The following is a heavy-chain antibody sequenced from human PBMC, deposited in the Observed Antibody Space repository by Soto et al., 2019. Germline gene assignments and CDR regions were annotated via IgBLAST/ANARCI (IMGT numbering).Heavy chain of an antibody. CDR1: GGSFSGYY. Sequence: PSETLSLTCAVYGGSFSGYYWSWICQPPGKGLEWIGYIYYSGSTNYNPSLKSRVTISVDTSKNQFSLKLSSVTAADTAVYYCARDIGYCTNGVCYTGNNWFDPWGQGALVTVSS. D-gene: IGHD2-8*01. CDR2: IYYSGST. CDR3: ARDIGYCTNGVCYTGNNWFDP. J-gene: IGHJ5*02. V-gene: IGHV4-59*01.